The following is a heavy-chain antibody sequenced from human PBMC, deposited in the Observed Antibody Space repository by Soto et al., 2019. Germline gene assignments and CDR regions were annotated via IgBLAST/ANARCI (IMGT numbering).Heavy chain of an antibody. J-gene: IGHJ6*02. CDR2: ISSSGSSI. D-gene: IGHD3-10*01. V-gene: IGHV3-11*01. CDR3: ARVRFGEWGYAMDV. CDR1: GLTFSDCY. Sequence: QVQLVESGGGLVKPGGSLRLSCVASGLTFSDCYMNWIRQAPGKGLEWVSYISSSGSSINYAGSVKGRFTISRDNAKKSVYLQMSIRRAEDTDMYYCARVRFGEWGYAMDVWGQGNTVTVSS.